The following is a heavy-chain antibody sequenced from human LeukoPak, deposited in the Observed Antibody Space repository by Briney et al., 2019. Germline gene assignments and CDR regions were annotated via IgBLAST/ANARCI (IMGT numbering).Heavy chain of an antibody. V-gene: IGHV3-30-3*01. Sequence: PGGSLRLSCAASGFTFSSYAMHWVRQAPGKGLEWVAVISCDGSNKYYADSVKGRFTISRDNSKNTLYLQMNSLRAEDTAVYYCARGHPPPYWYFDLWGRGTLVTVSS. J-gene: IGHJ2*01. CDR1: GFTFSSYA. CDR3: ARGHPPPYWYFDL. CDR2: ISCDGSNK.